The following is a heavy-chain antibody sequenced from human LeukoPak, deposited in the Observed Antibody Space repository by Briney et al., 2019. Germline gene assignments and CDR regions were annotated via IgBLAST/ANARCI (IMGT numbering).Heavy chain of an antibody. CDR2: INPSGGST. CDR3: ARDQSYDYVWGSYRDRPGFDP. D-gene: IGHD3-16*02. V-gene: IGHV1-46*01. Sequence: GASVTVSCKASGYTFTSYYMHWVRQAPGQGLEWMGIINPSGGSTSCAQKFQGRVTMTRDTSTSTVYMELSSLRSEDTAVYYCARDQSYDYVWGSYRDRPGFDPWGQGTLVTVSS. J-gene: IGHJ5*02. CDR1: GYTFTSYY.